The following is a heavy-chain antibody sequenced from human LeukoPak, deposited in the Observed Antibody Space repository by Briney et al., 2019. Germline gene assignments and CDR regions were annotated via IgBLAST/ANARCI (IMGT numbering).Heavy chain of an antibody. V-gene: IGHV1-2*02. CDR3: ARADPYPSYPDL. CDR2: INPNNGGT. Sequence: ASVKVSCKASGYTFTGYYMHWVRQAPGQGLEWMGWINPNNGGTNYAQKFQGRVTMTRDTSISTAYMDLSRLKSDDTAVYYCARADPYPSYPDLWGRGTLVTVSS. CDR1: GYTFTGYY. J-gene: IGHJ2*01. D-gene: IGHD2-2*01.